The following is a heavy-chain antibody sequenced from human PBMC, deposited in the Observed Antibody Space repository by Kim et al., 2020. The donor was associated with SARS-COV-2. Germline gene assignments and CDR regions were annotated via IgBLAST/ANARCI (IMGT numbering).Heavy chain of an antibody. CDR2: ISYDGSNK. Sequence: GGSLRLSCAASGFTFSSYGMHWVRQAPGKGLEWVAVISYDGSNKYYADSVKGRFTISRDNSKNTLYLQMNSLRAEDTAVYYCAKDLDYYDFWSGHGDYWGQGTLVTVSS. V-gene: IGHV3-30*18. CDR1: GFTFSSYG. CDR3: AKDLDYYDFWSGHGDY. J-gene: IGHJ4*02. D-gene: IGHD3-3*01.